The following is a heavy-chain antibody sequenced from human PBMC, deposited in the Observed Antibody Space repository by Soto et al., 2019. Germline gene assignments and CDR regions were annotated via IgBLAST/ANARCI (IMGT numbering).Heavy chain of an antibody. CDR2: VSPSGIT. J-gene: IGHJ4*02. D-gene: IGHD3-10*01. V-gene: IGHV4-4*02. Sequence: QVQLQDSGPGLVKPSGTLSLTCAVSGDSITNYNWWSWVRQAPGKGLEWIGEVSPSGITHYNPSLASRVSISVDESRNQFSLDLTSVTAADTAVYYCARGFAIRAYWGQGTLVSVSS. CDR3: ARGFAIRAY. CDR1: GDSITNYNW.